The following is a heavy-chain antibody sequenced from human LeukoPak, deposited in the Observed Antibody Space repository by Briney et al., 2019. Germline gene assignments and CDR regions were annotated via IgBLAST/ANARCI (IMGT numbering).Heavy chain of an antibody. CDR1: GFTVITND. J-gene: IGHJ4*02. Sequence: GGSLRLSCAASGFTVITNDMTSVRQAPGKGLEWVSVLYSDGNTKYADSVQGRFTISRDNSKNTLYLEMDSLSPDDTAVYYCARGVEPLAANTLAYWGQGTLVTVSS. CDR2: LYSDGNT. V-gene: IGHV3-53*01. D-gene: IGHD1-14*01. CDR3: ARGVEPLAANTLAY.